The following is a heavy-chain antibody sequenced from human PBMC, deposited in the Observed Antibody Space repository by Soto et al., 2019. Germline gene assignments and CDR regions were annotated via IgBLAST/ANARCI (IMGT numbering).Heavy chain of an antibody. J-gene: IGHJ3*02. CDR3: TTDPQATTRGGDRNNDAFDI. V-gene: IGHV3-15*07. D-gene: IGHD5-12*01. CDR2: IKSKTDGGTT. CDR1: GFTFSNAW. Sequence: EVQLVESGGGLVKPGGSLRLSCAASGFTFSNAWMNWVRQAPGKGLEWVGRIKSKTDGGTTDYAAPVKGRFTISRDDSKNTLYLQMNSLKTEDTAVYYCTTDPQATTRGGDRNNDAFDIWGQGTMVTVSS.